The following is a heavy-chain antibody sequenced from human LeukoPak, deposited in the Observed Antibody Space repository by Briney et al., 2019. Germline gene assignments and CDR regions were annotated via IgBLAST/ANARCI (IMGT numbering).Heavy chain of an antibody. D-gene: IGHD3-16*01. J-gene: IGHJ4*02. CDR1: GGSISSYY. V-gene: IGHV4-59*12. CDR2: IHSSGST. Sequence: SETLSFTCTVSGGSISSYYWNWIRQPPGKGLEWIGYIHSSGSTNYNPSLKSRVTISVDTAKNQFSLNLTSVTAADTAVYYCAVRLITTYYFDYWGQGTPVTVSS. CDR3: AVRLITTYYFDY.